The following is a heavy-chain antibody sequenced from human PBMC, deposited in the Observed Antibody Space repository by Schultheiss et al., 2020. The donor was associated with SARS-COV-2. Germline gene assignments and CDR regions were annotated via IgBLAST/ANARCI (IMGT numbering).Heavy chain of an antibody. Sequence: GGSLRLSCAASGLTFSNAWMSWVRQAPGKGLEWVSVIYSGGSTYYADSVKGRFTISRDNAKNTLYLQMNSLRAEDTAVYYCARATVVPAAMGYYYYMDVWGKGTTVTVSS. CDR3: ARATVVPAAMGYYYYMDV. V-gene: IGHV3-66*01. J-gene: IGHJ6*03. CDR2: IYSGGST. CDR1: GLTFSNAW. D-gene: IGHD2-2*01.